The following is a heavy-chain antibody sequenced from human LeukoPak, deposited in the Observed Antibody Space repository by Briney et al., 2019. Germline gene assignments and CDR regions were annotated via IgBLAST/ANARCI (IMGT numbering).Heavy chain of an antibody. V-gene: IGHV3-9*01. J-gene: IGHJ4*02. Sequence: GGSLRLSCAASGFTFYDYAMHWVRQAPGKGLEWVSGIIWNSGSIGYADSGKGRFTISRDNAKNSLYLQMNSLRAEDTSLYYCAKDISVGATPYYFDYWGQGTLVTVS. CDR2: IIWNSGSI. CDR1: GFTFYDYA. CDR3: AKDISVGATPYYFDY. D-gene: IGHD1-26*01.